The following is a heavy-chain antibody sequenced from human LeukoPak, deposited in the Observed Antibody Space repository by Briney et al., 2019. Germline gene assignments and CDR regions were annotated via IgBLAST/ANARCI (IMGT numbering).Heavy chain of an antibody. CDR2: ISGGGDAT. CDR1: GFTFSDFY. CDR3: ARDSSMLRGPLVIYYFDF. J-gene: IGHJ4*02. D-gene: IGHD3-10*01. V-gene: IGHV3-23*01. Sequence: GGSLRLSCAASGFTFSDFYMTWIRQAPGKGLEWVSTISGGGDATYYADSVKGRFTISRDNSKNTLYLQMNSLRVEDTAVYYCARDSSMLRGPLVIYYFDFWGLGTLVTVSS.